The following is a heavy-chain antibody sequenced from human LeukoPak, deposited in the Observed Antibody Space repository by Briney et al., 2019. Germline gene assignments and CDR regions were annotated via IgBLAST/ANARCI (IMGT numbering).Heavy chain of an antibody. Sequence: ASVRVSCKASGYTFTSYDINWVRQATGQGLEWMGWMNPNSGNTGYAQKFQGRVTMTRNTSISTAYMELSSLRSEDTAVYYCARKNYDFWSGYLNWFDPWGQGTLVTVSS. D-gene: IGHD3-3*01. CDR2: MNPNSGNT. CDR1: GYTFTSYD. J-gene: IGHJ5*02. CDR3: ARKNYDFWSGYLNWFDP. V-gene: IGHV1-8*01.